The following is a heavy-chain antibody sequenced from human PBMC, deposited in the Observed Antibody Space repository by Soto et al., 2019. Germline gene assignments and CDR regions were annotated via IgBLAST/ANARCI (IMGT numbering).Heavy chain of an antibody. CDR3: AKDPLITIFGVVTPNRFDY. CDR2: ISGSGGST. D-gene: IGHD3-3*01. Sequence: PGGSLGLSCAASGFTFSSYAMSWVRQAPGKGLEWVSAISGSGGSTYYADSVKGRFTISRDNSKNTLYLQMNSLRAEDTAVYYCAKDPLITIFGVVTPNRFDYWGQGTLVTVSS. V-gene: IGHV3-23*01. CDR1: GFTFSSYA. J-gene: IGHJ4*02.